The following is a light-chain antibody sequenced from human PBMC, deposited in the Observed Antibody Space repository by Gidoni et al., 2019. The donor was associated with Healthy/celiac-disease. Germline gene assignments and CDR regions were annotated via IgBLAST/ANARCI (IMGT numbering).Light chain of an antibody. CDR3: QQYYSTPFT. V-gene: IGKV4-1*01. CDR1: QSVLYSSNNKNY. J-gene: IGKJ3*01. Sequence: DIVMTQSPYSLSASLGERATINCKSSQSVLYSSNNKNYLAWYQQKPGQPPKLLIYWASTRESGVPDRFSGSGSGTDFTLTISSVQAEDVAVYYCQQYYSTPFTFGPGTKVDIK. CDR2: WAS.